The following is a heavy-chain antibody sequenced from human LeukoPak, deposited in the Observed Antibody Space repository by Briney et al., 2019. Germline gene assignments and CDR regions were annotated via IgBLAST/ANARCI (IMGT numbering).Heavy chain of an antibody. CDR1: GGSISSYY. J-gene: IGHJ3*02. Sequence: KPSETLSLTCTVSGGSISSYYWSWIRQPPGKGLEWIGYIYYSGSTNYNPSLKSRVTISVDTSKNQFSLKLSSVTAADTAVYYCARFHYGDYAIDAFDIWGQGTMVTVSS. CDR3: ARFHYGDYAIDAFDI. D-gene: IGHD4-17*01. CDR2: IYYSGST. V-gene: IGHV4-59*08.